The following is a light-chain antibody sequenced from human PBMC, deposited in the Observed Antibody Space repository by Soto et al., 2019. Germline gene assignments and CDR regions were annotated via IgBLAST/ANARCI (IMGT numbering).Light chain of an antibody. CDR3: QQIDSYPRP. J-gene: IGKJ2*01. Sequence: IQLTQAPSSLSASVGDRVTITCRASHGISSYLAWYQQKPGKAPKLLIYAASNLQLGVPSRFRGSGSGTDFTPPIRSLQPEDFATDYCQQIDSYPRPFGQGTKLEIK. V-gene: IGKV1-9*01. CDR2: AAS. CDR1: HGISSY.